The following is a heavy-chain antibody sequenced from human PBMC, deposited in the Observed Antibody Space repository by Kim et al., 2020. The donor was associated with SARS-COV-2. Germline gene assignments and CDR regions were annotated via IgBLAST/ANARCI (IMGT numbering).Heavy chain of an antibody. CDR2: INHSGST. CDR1: GGSFSGYY. Sequence: SETLSLTCAVYGGSFSGYYWSWIRQPPGKGLEWIGEINHSGSTNYNPSLKSRVTISVDTSKNQFSLKLSSVTAADTAVYYCARGRRIAYSGSYWALDYWGQGTLVTVSS. CDR3: ARGRRIAYSGSYWALDY. J-gene: IGHJ4*02. D-gene: IGHD1-26*01. V-gene: IGHV4-34*01.